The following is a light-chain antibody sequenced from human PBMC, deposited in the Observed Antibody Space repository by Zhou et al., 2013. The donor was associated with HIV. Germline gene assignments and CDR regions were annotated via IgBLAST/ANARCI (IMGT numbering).Light chain of an antibody. J-gene: IGKJ4*01. CDR2: ATS. V-gene: IGKV3-11*01. Sequence: EVVLTQSPVTLSLSPGERATLSCRASQSVSSHLAWYQHKPGQSPRLLIYATSNRATGIPARFSGSGSGTDFTLTITNLEPEDFAVYFCQQRSSFGGGTKLEIK. CDR1: QSVSSH. CDR3: QQRSS.